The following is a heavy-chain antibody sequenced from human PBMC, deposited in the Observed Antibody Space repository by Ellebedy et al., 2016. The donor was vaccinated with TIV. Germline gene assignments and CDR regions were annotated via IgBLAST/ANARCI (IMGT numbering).Heavy chain of an antibody. Sequence: PGGSLRLSCAASGFTFSSYAMSWVRQAPGKGLEWVSAISGSGGTAYYADSVKGRFTISRDNSKNTLYLQINSLRAEDTAVYYCAKDKVAITVAGPSFDPWGQGTLVTVSS. CDR1: GFTFSSYA. CDR3: AKDKVAITVAGPSFDP. V-gene: IGHV3-23*01. J-gene: IGHJ5*02. D-gene: IGHD6-13*01. CDR2: ISGSGGTA.